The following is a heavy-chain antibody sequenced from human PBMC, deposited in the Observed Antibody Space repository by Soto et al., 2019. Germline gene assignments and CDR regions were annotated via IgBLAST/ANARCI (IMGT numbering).Heavy chain of an antibody. CDR3: ARVRLSDSSGYTDFQH. V-gene: IGHV1-69*02. CDR2: IIPILGIA. J-gene: IGHJ1*01. CDR1: GGNFSSYT. Sequence: ASVKVSCKASGGNFSSYTISWVRQAPGQGLEWMGRIIPILGIANYAQKFQGRVTITADKSTSTAYMELSSLRSEDTAVYYCARVRLSDSSGYTDFQHWGQGTLVTVSS. D-gene: IGHD3-22*01.